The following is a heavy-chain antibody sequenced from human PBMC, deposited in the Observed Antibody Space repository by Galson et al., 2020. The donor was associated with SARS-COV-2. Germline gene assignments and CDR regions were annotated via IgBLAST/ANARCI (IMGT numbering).Heavy chain of an antibody. V-gene: IGHV4-31*01. D-gene: IGHD3-22*01. CDR2: IYYSGST. J-gene: IGHJ3*02. Sequence: SETLSLTCTVSGGSNSSGGYYWSWIRQHPGKGLEGIGYIYYSGSTYYNPSLKSLVTISVDTSKNQFSLKLSSVTAADTAVYYCARGIGLSDSSGYYFGGGDAFDIWGQGTMVTVSS. CDR3: ARGIGLSDSSGYYFGGGDAFDI. CDR1: GGSNSSGGYY.